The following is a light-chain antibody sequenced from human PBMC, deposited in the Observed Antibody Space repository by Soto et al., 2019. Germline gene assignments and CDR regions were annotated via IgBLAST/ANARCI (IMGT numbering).Light chain of an antibody. J-gene: IGKJ5*01. CDR1: QSISRL. Sequence: DIQMTQSPSTLSASVGDRVTITCRASQSISRLLAWYQQKPGRAPTLLIYKASTLETGVPSRFSGSGSGAEFSLTISSLQPDEFATYYCQQYNSYPLTFGQGTRLEIK. CDR2: KAS. V-gene: IGKV1-5*03. CDR3: QQYNSYPLT.